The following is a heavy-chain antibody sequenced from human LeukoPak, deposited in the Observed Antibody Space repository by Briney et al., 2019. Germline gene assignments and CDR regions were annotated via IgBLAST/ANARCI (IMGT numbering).Heavy chain of an antibody. V-gene: IGHV3-48*03. CDR1: GFTFSSYE. CDR3: ARHEGLYY. D-gene: IGHD3-3*01. CDR2: IGSSGSTI. J-gene: IGHJ4*02. Sequence: PGGSLRLSCAASGFTFSSYEMNWVRQAPGKGLEWVSYIGSSGSTIYYADSVKGRFTISRDNAKNSLYLQMNSLRAEDTAVYYCARHEGLYYWGQGTLVTVSS.